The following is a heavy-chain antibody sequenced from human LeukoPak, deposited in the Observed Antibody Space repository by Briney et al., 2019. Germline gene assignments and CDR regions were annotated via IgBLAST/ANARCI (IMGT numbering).Heavy chain of an antibody. D-gene: IGHD3-10*01. CDR3: ARTYCYGAGRYFLDV. J-gene: IGHJ6*03. Sequence: SETLSLTCTVSGDSINTYYWSWIRQPPGKGLEWIGYIYYLGSTNYNPPLKSRVTMSVDTSNNQFSLSLSSVTAAGTAMYFCARTYCYGAGRYFLDVWGKGNTVTVPS. V-gene: IGHV4-59*08. CDR2: IYYLGST. CDR1: GDSINTYY.